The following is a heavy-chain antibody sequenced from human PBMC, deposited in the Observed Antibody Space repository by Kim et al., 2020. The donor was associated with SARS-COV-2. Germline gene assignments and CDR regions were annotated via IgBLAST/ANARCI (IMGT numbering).Heavy chain of an antibody. CDR2: INHSGST. D-gene: IGHD3-10*01. Sequence: SETLSLTCAVYGGSFSGYYWSWIRQPPGKGLEWIGEINHSGSTNYNPSLKSRVTISVDTSKNQFSLKLSSVTAADTAVYYCARDRKEAPSYYGLVPQGFDPWGQGTLVTVSS. CDR3: ARDRKEAPSYYGLVPQGFDP. CDR1: GGSFSGYY. J-gene: IGHJ5*02. V-gene: IGHV4-34*01.